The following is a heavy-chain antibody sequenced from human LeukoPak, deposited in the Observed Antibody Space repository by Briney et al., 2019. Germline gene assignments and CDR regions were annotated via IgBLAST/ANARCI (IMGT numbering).Heavy chain of an antibody. V-gene: IGHV3-30-3*01. CDR2: ISYDGSNK. Sequence: PGRSLRLSCAASGFTFSSYAMHWVRQAPGKGLEWVAVISYDGSNKYYADSVKGRFTISRDNSKNTLYLQMNSLRAEDTAVYYCARGLYSSGWLDAFDIWGQGTMVTVSS. D-gene: IGHD6-19*01. CDR3: ARGLYSSGWLDAFDI. CDR1: GFTFSSYA. J-gene: IGHJ3*02.